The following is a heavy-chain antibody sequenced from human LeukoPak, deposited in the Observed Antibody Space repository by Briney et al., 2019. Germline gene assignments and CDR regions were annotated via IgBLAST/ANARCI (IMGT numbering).Heavy chain of an antibody. V-gene: IGHV4-59*08. CDR3: TRHDYGDYRFDY. Sequence: SEILSLTCTVSGGSISSYYWSWIRRPPGKGPEWIGYIYYSGSTNYNPSLKSRVTISVDTSKNQFSLKLSSVTAADTAVYYCTRHDYGDYRFDYWGQGTLVTVSS. D-gene: IGHD4-17*01. J-gene: IGHJ4*02. CDR2: IYYSGST. CDR1: GGSISSYY.